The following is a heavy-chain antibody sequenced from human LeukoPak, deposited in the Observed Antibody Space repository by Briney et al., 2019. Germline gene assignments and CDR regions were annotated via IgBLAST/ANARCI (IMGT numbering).Heavy chain of an antibody. V-gene: IGHV4-30-4*08. CDR2: IYYSGST. CDR3: ASLRLSSCSPGPYYFDY. D-gene: IGHD6-13*01. Sequence: SETLSLTCTVSGGSISSGDYYWSWIRQPPGKGLEWIGYIYYSGSTYYNPSLKSRVTISVDTSKNQFSLKLSSVTAADTAVYYCASLRLSSCSPGPYYFDYWGQGTLVTVSS. CDR1: GGSISSGDYY. J-gene: IGHJ4*02.